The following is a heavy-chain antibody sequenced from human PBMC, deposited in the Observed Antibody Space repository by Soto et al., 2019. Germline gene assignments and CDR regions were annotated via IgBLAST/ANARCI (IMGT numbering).Heavy chain of an antibody. V-gene: IGHV3-30*13. D-gene: IGHD1-26*01. Sequence: QVQLVESGGGVVQPGRSLRLSCAASGFTFSSYGMQWLRQAPGKGLEWVALISFDGGDKHYADSVKGRFSISRDNVKNSPYLQMNSLRAEDTAVYYCARTHDANSAGACDCWSLGTVVTVSS. J-gene: IGHJ4*02. CDR1: GFTFSSYG. CDR2: ISFDGGDK. CDR3: ARTHDANSAGACDC.